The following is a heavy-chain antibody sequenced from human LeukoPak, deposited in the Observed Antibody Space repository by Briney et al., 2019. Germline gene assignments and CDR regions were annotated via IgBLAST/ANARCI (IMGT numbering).Heavy chain of an antibody. J-gene: IGHJ6*03. D-gene: IGHD2/OR15-2a*01. V-gene: IGHV3-30*02. Sequence: GGSLRLSCAASGFTFTRYGMHWVRQAPGKGLVWVAFVRYDGSEKYYADSVKGRFTISRDDSRNTVFLQMNSLTAEDTAVYYCAKGSFYCTSSTCPQYYYYMDVWGTGTTVTVSS. CDR2: VRYDGSEK. CDR1: GFTFTRYG. CDR3: AKGSFYCTSSTCPQYYYYMDV.